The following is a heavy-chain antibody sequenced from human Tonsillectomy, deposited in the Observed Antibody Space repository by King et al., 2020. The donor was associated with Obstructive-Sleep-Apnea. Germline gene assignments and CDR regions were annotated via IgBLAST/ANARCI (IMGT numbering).Heavy chain of an antibody. D-gene: IGHD4-17*01. CDR3: AKHLRGGTTTRGGFDF. J-gene: IGHJ4*02. V-gene: IGHV3-9*01. Sequence: VQLVESGGGLVQPGRSLRLSCAASGFTFGDYAIHWVRQAPGKGLEWVSGISWNSQTIDYADSVRGRFTISRDNARNSLYLQMNSLRAEDTALYYCAKHLRGGTTTRGGFDFWGQGTLVTVSS. CDR1: GFTFGDYA. CDR2: ISWNSQTI.